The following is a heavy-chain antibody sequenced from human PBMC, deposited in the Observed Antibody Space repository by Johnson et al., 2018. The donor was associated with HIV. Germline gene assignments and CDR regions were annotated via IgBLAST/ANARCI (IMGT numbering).Heavy chain of an antibody. V-gene: IGHV3-20*04. CDR3: ARWGPYDILTGYDAFDI. CDR1: GFSFDDYG. Sequence: VQLVESGGGEVRPGGSLRLSCAASGFSFDDYGMSWVRQAAGKGLEWVSGINWNGGTTSYEDSVKGRFTTSRDNANNSLYLQMNSLRAEDTAVYYCARWGPYDILTGYDAFDIWGQGTIVTVSS. CDR2: INWNGGTT. J-gene: IGHJ3*02. D-gene: IGHD3-9*01.